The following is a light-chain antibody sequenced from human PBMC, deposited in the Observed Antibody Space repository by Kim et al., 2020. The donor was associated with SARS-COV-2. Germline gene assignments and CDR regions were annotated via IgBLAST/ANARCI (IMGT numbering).Light chain of an antibody. CDR2: AAS. Sequence: CVGDRVTITCRASQDIGGYLAWYPQKPGKAPKLLIYAASTLQSGVPSRFSGRGSGTDFTLTISSLQPEDLATYFCQQVNSFPLVTFGQGTRLEIK. CDR1: QDIGGY. V-gene: IGKV1-9*01. CDR3: QQVNSFPLVT. J-gene: IGKJ5*01.